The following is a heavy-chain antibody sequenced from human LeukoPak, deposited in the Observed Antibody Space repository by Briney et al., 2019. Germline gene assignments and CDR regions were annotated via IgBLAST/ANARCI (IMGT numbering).Heavy chain of an antibody. Sequence: SETLSLTCTVSGGSISSGSYYWSWIRQPAGKGLQWIGYIDHSGYTNYNRSLKSRVTISVDTSKNQFSLKLSSVTAADTAVYYARVSGSYYPGWFDPWGQGTLVTVSS. V-gene: IGHV4-61*10. CDR2: IDHSGYT. CDR3: ARVSGSYYPGWFDP. CDR1: GGSISSGSYY. J-gene: IGHJ5*02. D-gene: IGHD1-26*01.